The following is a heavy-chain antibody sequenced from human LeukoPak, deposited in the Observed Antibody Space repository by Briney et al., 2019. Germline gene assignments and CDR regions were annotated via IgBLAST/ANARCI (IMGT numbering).Heavy chain of an antibody. V-gene: IGHV3-30*02. CDR2: IRYDGSNK. CDR1: GFTFSSYG. J-gene: IGHJ4*02. Sequence: GGSLRLSCAASGFTFSSYGMHWVRQAPGKGLGWVAFIRYDGSNKYYADSVKGRFTISRDNSKNTLYLQMNSLRAEDTAVYYCAKDWASIPAYFDYWGQGTLVTVSS. CDR3: AKDWASIPAYFDY. D-gene: IGHD2/OR15-2a*01.